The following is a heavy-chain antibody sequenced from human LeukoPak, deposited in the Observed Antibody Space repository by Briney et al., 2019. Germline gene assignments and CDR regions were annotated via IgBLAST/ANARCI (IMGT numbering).Heavy chain of an antibody. V-gene: IGHV3-23*01. CDR3: AKGQRGFDC. Sequence: PGGSLRLSCAASGFTFDDYAMHWVRQAPGKGLEWVSGIVNSGGSTYYADSVKGRFTISRDNSKDTLYLQINSLRAEDTALYYCAKGQRGFDCWGQGTLVTVSS. D-gene: IGHD1-1*01. CDR1: GFTFDDYA. J-gene: IGHJ4*02. CDR2: IVNSGGST.